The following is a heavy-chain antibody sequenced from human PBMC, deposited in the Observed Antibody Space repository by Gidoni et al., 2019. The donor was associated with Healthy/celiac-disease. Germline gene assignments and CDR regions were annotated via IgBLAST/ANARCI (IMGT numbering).Heavy chain of an antibody. CDR3: ARDARYYYGSGSYYFYFDY. D-gene: IGHD3-10*01. V-gene: IGHV1-3*01. Sequence: QVQLVQSGAEVKKPGASVKVSCKASGYNFTSYAMHWVRQAPGQRLEWMGWINAGNGNTKYSQKFQGRVTITRDTSASTAYMELSSLRSEDTAVYYCARDARYYYGSGSYYFYFDYWGQGTLVTVSS. CDR1: GYNFTSYA. J-gene: IGHJ4*02. CDR2: INAGNGNT.